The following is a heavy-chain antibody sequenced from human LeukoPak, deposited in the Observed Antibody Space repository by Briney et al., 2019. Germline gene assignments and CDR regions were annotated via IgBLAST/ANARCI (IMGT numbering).Heavy chain of an antibody. D-gene: IGHD2-2*01. CDR2: IYLRDSDA. V-gene: IGHV5-51*01. J-gene: IGHJ4*01. CDR1: DYTFTNYW. Sequence: AESLKISCKVADYTFTNYWIGWVRPMRRKGLEWVGIIYLRDSDARYRPSFQDQVTISADKSTRTAYLQWSSLKASDSAMYYCATTLTNYCSSTSCYADHWGQGTLVTVSS. CDR3: ATTLTNYCSSTSCYADH.